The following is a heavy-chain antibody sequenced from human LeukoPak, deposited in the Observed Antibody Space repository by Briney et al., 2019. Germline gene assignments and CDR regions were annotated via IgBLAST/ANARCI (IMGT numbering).Heavy chain of an antibody. D-gene: IGHD1-26*01. CDR1: GYSISSGYY. CDR3: ARPTSGSYYGDAFDI. V-gene: IGHV4-38-2*02. CDR2: IYHSGST. Sequence: SETLSLTCTVSGYSISSGYYWGWIRQPPGKGLEWIGSIYHSGSTYYNPSLKSRVTISVDTSKNQFSLKLSSVTAADTAVYYCARPTSGSYYGDAFDIWGQGTMVTVSS. J-gene: IGHJ3*02.